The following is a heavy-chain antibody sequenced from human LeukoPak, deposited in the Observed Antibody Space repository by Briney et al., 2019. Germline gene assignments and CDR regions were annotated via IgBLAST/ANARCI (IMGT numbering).Heavy chain of an antibody. Sequence: GRSLGLPCAASGFTFSSYAMHWVRQAPGKGLEWVAVISYDGSNKYYADSVKGRFTISRDNSKNTLYLQMNSLRAEDTAVYYCARDSSGSYYTFYYFDYWGQGTLVTVSS. CDR3: ARDSSGSYYTFYYFDY. D-gene: IGHD1-26*01. J-gene: IGHJ4*02. V-gene: IGHV3-30-3*01. CDR2: ISYDGSNK. CDR1: GFTFSSYA.